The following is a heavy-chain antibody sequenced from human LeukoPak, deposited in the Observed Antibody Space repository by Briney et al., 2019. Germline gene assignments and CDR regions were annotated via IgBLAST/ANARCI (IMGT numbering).Heavy chain of an antibody. CDR2: IYTSGST. Sequence: QTSETLSLTCTVSSGSISSYYWSWIRQPAGKGLEWIGRIYTSGSTNYNPSLKSRVTISVDTSKNQFSLKLSSVTAADTAVYYCARGSWELLQYYYYYMDVWGKGTTVTVSS. J-gene: IGHJ6*03. V-gene: IGHV4-4*07. CDR3: ARGSWELLQYYYYYMDV. D-gene: IGHD1-26*01. CDR1: SGSISSYY.